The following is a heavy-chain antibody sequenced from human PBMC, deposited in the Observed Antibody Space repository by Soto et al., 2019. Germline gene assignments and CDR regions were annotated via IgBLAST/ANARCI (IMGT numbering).Heavy chain of an antibody. CDR3: ARDKITGLFDY. D-gene: IGHD2-8*02. Sequence: QVQLQRWGEGLLKPSETLSLTFAVYGGSFSGYYWPWIRQLPGTGLEWIGEINHSGSTNYNPTIKSRVTISVDTSKNQLSLKLTSVTDADTAVYYCARDKITGLFDYWGQGTLVTVSS. J-gene: IGHJ4*02. V-gene: IGHV4-34*01. CDR1: GGSFSGYY. CDR2: INHSGST.